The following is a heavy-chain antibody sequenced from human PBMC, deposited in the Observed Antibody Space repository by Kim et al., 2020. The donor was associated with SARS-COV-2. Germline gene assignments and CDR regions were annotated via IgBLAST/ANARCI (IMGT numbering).Heavy chain of an antibody. J-gene: IGHJ6*02. CDR2: ISAYNGNT. CDR1: GYTFTSYG. Sequence: ASVKVSCKASGYTFTSYGISWVRQAPGQGLEWMGWISAYNGNTNYAQKLQGRVTMTTDTSTSTAYMELRSLRSDDTAVYYCAREPEWWLRVGDYYYGMDVWGQGTTVTVSS. D-gene: IGHD5-12*01. V-gene: IGHV1-18*01. CDR3: AREPEWWLRVGDYYYGMDV.